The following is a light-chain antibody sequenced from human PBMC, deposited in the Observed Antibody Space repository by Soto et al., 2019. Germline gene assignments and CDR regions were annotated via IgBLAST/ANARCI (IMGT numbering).Light chain of an antibody. CDR3: QRKRGT. J-gene: IGKJ1*01. CDR2: AAS. CDR1: QSISSY. Sequence: DIQMTQSPSSLSASVGDRVTITCRASQSISSYLNWYQQKPGKAPKLLIYAASSLQSGVPSRFSGSGSGTDFTLTISSLQPEDFANYYYQRKRGTFGQGTKVEIK. V-gene: IGKV1-39*01.